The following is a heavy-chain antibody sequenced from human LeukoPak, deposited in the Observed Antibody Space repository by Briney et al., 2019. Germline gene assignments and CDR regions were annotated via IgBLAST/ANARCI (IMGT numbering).Heavy chain of an antibody. V-gene: IGHV4-34*01. J-gene: IGHJ4*02. CDR1: GGSFSGYY. D-gene: IGHD5-24*01. CDR2: INHSGST. CDR3: ARGVAGRWLQLPHFDY. Sequence: SETLSLTCAVYGGSFSGYYWSWIRQPPGKGLEWIGEINHSGSTNYNPSLKSRVTISVDTSKNQFSLKLGSVTAADTAVYYCARGVAGRWLQLPHFDYWGQGTLVTVSS.